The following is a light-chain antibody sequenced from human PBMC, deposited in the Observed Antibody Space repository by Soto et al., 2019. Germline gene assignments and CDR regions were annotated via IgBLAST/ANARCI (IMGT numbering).Light chain of an antibody. CDR1: SSDVGAYNY. Sequence: QSVLTQPASVSGSPRQSITISCTGTSSDVGAYNYVSWYQQHPGKAPKLMIFEVSDRPSGVSNRFSGSKSGNTASLTISGLQAEDEADYYCSSYTGSNTLVFGGGAKLTVL. J-gene: IGLJ2*01. CDR2: EVS. CDR3: SSYTGSNTLV. V-gene: IGLV2-14*01.